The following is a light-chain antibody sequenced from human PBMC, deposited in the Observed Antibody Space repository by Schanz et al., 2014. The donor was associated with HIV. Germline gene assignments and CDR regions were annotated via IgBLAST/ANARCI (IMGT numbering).Light chain of an antibody. J-gene: IGKJ3*01. CDR3: QHYGSS. Sequence: EIVLTQSPGTLSLSPGERATLSCRASQSVSSRLLAWFQQRPGQAPRLLIYAASSRATDIPDRFSGSGSGTDFTLTISRLEPEDFAVYYCQHYGSSFGPGTKVDIK. CDR1: QSVSSRL. CDR2: AAS. V-gene: IGKV3-20*01.